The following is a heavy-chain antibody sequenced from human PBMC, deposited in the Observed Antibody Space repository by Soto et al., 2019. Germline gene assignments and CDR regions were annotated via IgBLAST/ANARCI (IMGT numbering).Heavy chain of an antibody. CDR3: ARDYGITMIVAHAFDI. CDR2: ISYDGSNK. J-gene: IGHJ3*02. CDR1: GFTFSSYA. D-gene: IGHD3-22*01. Sequence: QPGGSLRLSCAACGFTFSSYAMHWVRQAPGKGLEWVAVISYDGSNKYYADSVKGRFTISRDNSKNTLYLQMNSLRAEDTAVYYCARDYGITMIVAHAFDIWGQGTMVTVSS. V-gene: IGHV3-30-3*01.